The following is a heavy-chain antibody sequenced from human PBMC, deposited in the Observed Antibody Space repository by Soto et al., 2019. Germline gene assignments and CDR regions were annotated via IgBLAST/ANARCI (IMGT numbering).Heavy chain of an antibody. Sequence: SVKVSCKASGGTFSGYDISWVRQAPGQGLEWMGGIIPIFGTANYAQKFQGRVTITADESTSTAYMELSSLRSEDTAVYYCARRRTLRVVRYYSGRNVWAQGPTAPVSS. J-gene: IGHJ6*02. V-gene: IGHV1-69*13. CDR1: GGTFSGYD. D-gene: IGHD1-1*01. CDR2: IIPIFGTA. CDR3: ARRRTLRVVRYYSGRNV.